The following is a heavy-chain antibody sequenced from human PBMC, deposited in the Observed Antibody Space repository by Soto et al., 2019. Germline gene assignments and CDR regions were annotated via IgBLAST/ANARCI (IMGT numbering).Heavy chain of an antibody. V-gene: IGHV3-21*01. CDR3: ARDGEDIVTTISLYHYYGMDV. CDR1: GFTFSSYS. CDR2: ISSSSSYI. Sequence: GGSLRLSCAASGFTFSSYSMNWVRQAPGKGLEWVSSISSSSSYIYYADSVKGRFTISRDNAKNSLYLQMNSLRAEDTAVYYCARDGEDIVTTISLYHYYGMDVWGQGTTVTVSS. J-gene: IGHJ6*02. D-gene: IGHD5-12*01.